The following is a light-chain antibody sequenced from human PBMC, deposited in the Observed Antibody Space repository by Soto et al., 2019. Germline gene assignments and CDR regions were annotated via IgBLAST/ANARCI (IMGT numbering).Light chain of an antibody. CDR1: QTVRNNY. V-gene: IGKV3-20*01. CDR3: QLYGSSPPYI. CDR2: DAS. Sequence: EFVLTQSPGTLSLSPGEIATLSCRASQTVRNNYLAWYQQKPGQAPRLLIYDASSRATGIPDRFSGSGSGTDFTLTISRLEPEDFAVYYCQLYGSSPPYIFGPGTKVDIK. J-gene: IGKJ2*01.